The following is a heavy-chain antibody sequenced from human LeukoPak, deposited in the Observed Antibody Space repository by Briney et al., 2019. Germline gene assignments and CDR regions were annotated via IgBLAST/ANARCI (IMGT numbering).Heavy chain of an antibody. Sequence: PSETLSLTCAVYGGSFSGYYWGWIRQPPGKGLEWIGEINHSGSTNYNPSLKSRVTISVDTSKNQFSLKLSSVTAADTAVYYCARGGIVVVPAAIRQIDYWGQGTLVTVSS. V-gene: IGHV4-34*01. CDR3: ARGGIVVVPAAIRQIDY. J-gene: IGHJ4*02. D-gene: IGHD2-2*01. CDR1: GGSFSGYY. CDR2: INHSGST.